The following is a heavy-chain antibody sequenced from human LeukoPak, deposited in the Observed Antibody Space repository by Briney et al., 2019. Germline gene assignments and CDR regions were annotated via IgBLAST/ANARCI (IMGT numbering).Heavy chain of an antibody. D-gene: IGHD5-24*01. Sequence: PSETLSLTCTVSGGSISSGGYYWSWIRQPPGKGLEWIGYIYHSGSTYYNPSLKSRVTISVDRSKNQFSLKLSSVTAADTAVYYCARNVEMATIIAFDIWGQGTMVTVSS. J-gene: IGHJ3*02. CDR3: ARNVEMATIIAFDI. CDR1: GGSISSGGYY. V-gene: IGHV4-30-2*02. CDR2: IYHSGST.